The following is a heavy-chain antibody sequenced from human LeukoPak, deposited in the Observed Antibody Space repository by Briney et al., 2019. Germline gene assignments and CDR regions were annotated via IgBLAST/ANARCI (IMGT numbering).Heavy chain of an antibody. J-gene: IGHJ4*02. Sequence: GGSLRLSCAASVFTFSDYAMTWVRQAPGKGLEWVSIISGSGDNTHYADSVKGRFTISRYNSKNTLYLQMKTLRAEDTAIYYCAGGGWLINFDYLGQGTMVTVSS. CDR2: ISGSGDNT. CDR1: VFTFSDYA. D-gene: IGHD5-12*01. CDR3: AGGGWLINFDY. V-gene: IGHV3-23*01.